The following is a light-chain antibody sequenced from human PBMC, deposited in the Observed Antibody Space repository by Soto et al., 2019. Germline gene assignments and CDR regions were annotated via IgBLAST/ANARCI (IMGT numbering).Light chain of an antibody. J-gene: IGLJ3*02. V-gene: IGLV2-8*01. CDR2: EVT. CDR1: SSDVGAYKY. CDR3: TSYVGNDIWV. Sequence: QSALTQPPSASGSPGQSVTISCTGTSSDVGAYKYVSWYQQYPGKAPKLMIYEVTKRPSGVPDRLSGPKSGNTASLTVSGLQAEDEADYYCTSYVGNDIWVFGGGTKLTVL.